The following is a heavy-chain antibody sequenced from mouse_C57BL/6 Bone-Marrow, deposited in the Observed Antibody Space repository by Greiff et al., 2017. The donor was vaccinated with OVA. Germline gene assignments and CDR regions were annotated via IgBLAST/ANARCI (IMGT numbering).Heavy chain of an antibody. Sequence: QVQLKQPGAELVKPGASVKLSCKASGYTFTSYWMQWVKQRPGQGLEWIGEIDPSDSYTNYNQKFKGKATLTVDTSSSTAYMQLSSLTSEDSAVYYCARNGYYDYFDYWGQGTTLTVSS. V-gene: IGHV1-50*01. CDR1: GYTFTSYW. CDR2: IDPSDSYT. D-gene: IGHD2-3*01. CDR3: ARNGYYDYFDY. J-gene: IGHJ2*01.